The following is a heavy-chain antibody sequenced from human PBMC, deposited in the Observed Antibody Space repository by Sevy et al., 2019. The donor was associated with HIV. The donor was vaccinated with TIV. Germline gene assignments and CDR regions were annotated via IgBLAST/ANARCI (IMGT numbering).Heavy chain of an antibody. CDR3: VRAIGTADSF. CDR2: INEDGSEK. V-gene: IGHV3-7*01. Sequence: GGSLRLSCGASGFSLSRYWMLWVRQSPGKGLEWVANINEDGSEKYYLESVKGRFTISRDNAQNSVYLQMNNLRVDDTAVYYCVRAIGTADSFWGQRTLVTVSS. J-gene: IGHJ4*02. D-gene: IGHD2-2*01. CDR1: GFSLSRYW.